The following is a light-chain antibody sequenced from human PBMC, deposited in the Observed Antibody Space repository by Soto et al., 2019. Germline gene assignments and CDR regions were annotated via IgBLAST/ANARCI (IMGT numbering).Light chain of an antibody. V-gene: IGKV1-5*03. CDR1: DNIGPW. CDR3: QHYSSYSIT. Sequence: DIQMTQSPSTLSASIGDRVAITCRASDNIGPWVAWYQQKPGKAPKLLIYKASTLETGAPSRFAGSGSGTGFTLTISSLQPDDFATYYCQHYSSYSITFGQGTRLEIK. J-gene: IGKJ5*01. CDR2: KAS.